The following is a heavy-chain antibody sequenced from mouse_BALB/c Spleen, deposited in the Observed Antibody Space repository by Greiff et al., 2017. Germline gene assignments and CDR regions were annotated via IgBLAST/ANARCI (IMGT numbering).Heavy chain of an antibody. CDR2: ISSGSSTI. CDR3: ARSIYYDYDVPYAMDY. Sequence: EVMLVESGGGLVQPGGSRKLSCAASGFTFSSFGMHWVRQAPEKGLEWVAYISSGSSTIYYADTVKGRFTISRDNPKNTLFLQMTSLRSEDTAMYYCARSIYYDYDVPYAMDYWGQGTSVTVSS. CDR1: GFTFSSFG. J-gene: IGHJ4*01. D-gene: IGHD2-4*01. V-gene: IGHV5-17*02.